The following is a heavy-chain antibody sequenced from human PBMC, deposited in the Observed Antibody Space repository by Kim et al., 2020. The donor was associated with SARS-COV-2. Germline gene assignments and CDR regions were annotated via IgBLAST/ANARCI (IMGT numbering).Heavy chain of an antibody. D-gene: IGHD2-15*01. CDR2: ST. CDR3: ARVGRWFCDY. V-gene: IGHV4-34*01. Sequence: STNYNPSLKSRVTISVDTSKNQFSLKLSSVTAADTAVYYCARVGRWFCDYWGQGTLVTVSS. J-gene: IGHJ4*02.